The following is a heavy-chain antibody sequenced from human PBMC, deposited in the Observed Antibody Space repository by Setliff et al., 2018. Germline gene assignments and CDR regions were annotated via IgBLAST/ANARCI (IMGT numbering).Heavy chain of an antibody. J-gene: IGHJ3*02. CDR2: ISSSSTSI. CDR3: VRELRVIVGVGIQGVFDI. CDR1: GFTFSSEY. Sequence: PGGSLRLSCAASGFTFSSEYMNWVRQAPGKGLEWVSYISSSSTSIYSDSVKDRFTISRDNAKKSLYLQMDSLRAEDTAVYYCVRELRVIVGVGIQGVFDIWGQGTMVTVS. D-gene: IGHD3-22*01. V-gene: IGHV3-48*01.